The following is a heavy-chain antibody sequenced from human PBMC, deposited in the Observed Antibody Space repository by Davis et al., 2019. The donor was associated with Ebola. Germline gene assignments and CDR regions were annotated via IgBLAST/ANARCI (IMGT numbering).Heavy chain of an antibody. J-gene: IGHJ4*02. CDR1: VGCVSSANNY. CDR3: ARLPGLYCSGGSCYSVFDF. D-gene: IGHD2-15*01. V-gene: IGHV4-61*01. CDR2: VYYTGST. Sequence: PLETLSLTWTFFVGCVSSANNYWSWIRQPPGKGLEWIANVYYTGSTNYNPSLRRRVTTSIDTSKEQFSLKLTSVTAADTAVYYCARLPGLYCSGGSCYSVFDFWGQGTLVTVSS.